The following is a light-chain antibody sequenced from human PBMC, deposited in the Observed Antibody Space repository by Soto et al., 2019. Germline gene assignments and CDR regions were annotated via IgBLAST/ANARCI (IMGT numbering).Light chain of an antibody. J-gene: IGKJ2*01. V-gene: IGKV1-5*03. CDR1: QSFRSG. Sequence: DIQMTQSPSTLSASVGDRVTITGRASQSFRSGLAWYQQKPGKAPKLLIYKASSLESGVPSRFSGSGSGTEFTLTISSLQPDDFATYYCQQYNSYSRTFGQGTKLEIK. CDR2: KAS. CDR3: QQYNSYSRT.